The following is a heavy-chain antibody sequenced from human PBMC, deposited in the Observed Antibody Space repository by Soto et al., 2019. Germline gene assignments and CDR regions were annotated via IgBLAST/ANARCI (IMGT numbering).Heavy chain of an antibody. CDR2: VDRTGSPL. V-gene: IGHV3-11*01. CDR1: GFTFSDYY. CDR3: ARARIGDSSPGDY. J-gene: IGHJ4*02. Sequence: QVQLVESGGGLVTPGGSLRLSCAASGFTFSDYYMGWVRQAPGKGLEWISFVDRTGSPLFYADSVKGRFTISRDNAKNSLFLQMNSLRSEDTAVYYCARARIGDSSPGDYWGQGTLVTVSS. D-gene: IGHD2-21*01.